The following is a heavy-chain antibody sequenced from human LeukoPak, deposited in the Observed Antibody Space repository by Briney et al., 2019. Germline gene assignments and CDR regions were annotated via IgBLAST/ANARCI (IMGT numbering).Heavy chain of an antibody. CDR2: IWFDGKNE. V-gene: IGHV3-33*01. CDR3: ARLGLEVGGPNWFDP. CDR1: GFTFNSYG. J-gene: IGHJ5*02. Sequence: GGSLRLSCAASGFTFNSYGMHWVRQAPGKGLEWVADIWFDGKNEHFADSVKGRFTISRDNSKNTMYLQINSLRVEDTAVYYCARLGLEVGGPNWFDPWGQGTLVTVSS. D-gene: IGHD1-1*01.